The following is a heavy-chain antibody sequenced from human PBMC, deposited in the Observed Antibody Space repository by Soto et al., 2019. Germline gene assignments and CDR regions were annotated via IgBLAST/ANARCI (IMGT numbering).Heavy chain of an antibody. J-gene: IGHJ4*02. D-gene: IGHD4-17*01. V-gene: IGHV3-48*03. CDR3: ARDLRTLYYSDY. CDR1: GFTFSNYE. Sequence: GGSLRLSCAASGFTFSNYEMNWVRQAPGKGLEWVSYISSLGSTIYYADSVKGRFTISRDNAKDSLYLQMNSLRAEDTAVYYCARDLRTLYYSDYWGQGTLVTVSS. CDR2: ISSLGSTI.